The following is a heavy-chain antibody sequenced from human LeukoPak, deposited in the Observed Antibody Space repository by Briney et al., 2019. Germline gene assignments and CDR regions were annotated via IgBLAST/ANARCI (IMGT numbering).Heavy chain of an antibody. J-gene: IGHJ4*02. CDR2: IYYSGST. D-gene: IGHD5-12*01. V-gene: IGHV4-39*01. CDR3: ARHTVTGRVYGSGYDWDY. CDR1: GGSISSSSYY. Sequence: LETLSLTCTVSGGSISSSSYYWGWIRQPPGKGLEWFGSIYYSGSTYYNPSLKNRVTISVDTSKNQFSPKLRSVTAADTAVYYCARHTVTGRVYGSGYDWDYWGQGTLVTVSS.